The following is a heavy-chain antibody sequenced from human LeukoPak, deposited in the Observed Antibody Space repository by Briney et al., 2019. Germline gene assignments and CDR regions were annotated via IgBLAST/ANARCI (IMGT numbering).Heavy chain of an antibody. CDR1: GFTFSSYG. D-gene: IGHD1-26*01. J-gene: IGHJ4*02. CDR3: AKDLLVGATTTDDY. CDR2: IRYDGSNK. Sequence: GGSLRLSCAASGFTFSSYGMHWVRQAPGKGLEWVAFIRYDGSNKYYADSVKGRFTISRDNSKNTLYLQMNSLRAEDTAVYYCAKDLLVGATTTDDYWGQGTLVTVSS. V-gene: IGHV3-30*02.